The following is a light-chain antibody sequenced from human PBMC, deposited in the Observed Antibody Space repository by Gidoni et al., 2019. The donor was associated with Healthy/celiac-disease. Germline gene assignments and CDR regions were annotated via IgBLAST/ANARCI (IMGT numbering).Light chain of an antibody. CDR1: QSVSSN. V-gene: IGKV3-15*01. CDR2: GAS. CDR3: QQYNNWPPRFT. Sequence: EIVMTQSPATLSVSPGERATISCRASQSVSSNLAWYQQKPGQAPRLLIYGASTRATGIPARFSGSGSGTEFTLTISSLQSEDFAVYYCQQYNNWPPRFTFGGGTKVEIK. J-gene: IGKJ4*01.